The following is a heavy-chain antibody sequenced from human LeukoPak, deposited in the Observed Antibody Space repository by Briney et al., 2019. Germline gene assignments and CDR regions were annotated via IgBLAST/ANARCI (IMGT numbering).Heavy chain of an antibody. V-gene: IGHV3-21*01. Sequence: GGSLRLSCAASGFTFSSYSMNWVRQAPGKGLEWVSSISSSSSYIYYADSVKGRFTISRDNAKNSLYLQMNSLRAEDTAVYYCARGSNYYDSSGSLDYWGQGTLVTVSS. CDR2: ISSSSSYI. D-gene: IGHD3-22*01. CDR3: ARGSNYYDSSGSLDY. CDR1: GFTFSSYS. J-gene: IGHJ4*02.